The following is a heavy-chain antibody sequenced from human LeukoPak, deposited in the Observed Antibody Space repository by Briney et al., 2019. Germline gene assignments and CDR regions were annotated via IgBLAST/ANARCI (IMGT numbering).Heavy chain of an antibody. Sequence: GGSLRLSCAASGFTFSSYSMNWVRQAPGKGLEWVSSISSSSSYIYYADSVKGRFTISRDNAKNSLYLQMNSLRAEDTAVYYCASGGVVVVPAATDYWGQGTLVTASS. V-gene: IGHV3-21*01. J-gene: IGHJ4*02. CDR2: ISSSSSYI. CDR3: ASGGVVVVPAATDY. D-gene: IGHD2-2*01. CDR1: GFTFSSYS.